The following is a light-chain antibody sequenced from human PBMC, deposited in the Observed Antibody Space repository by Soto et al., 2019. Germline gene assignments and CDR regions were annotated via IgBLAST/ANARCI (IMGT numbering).Light chain of an antibody. V-gene: IGLV4-69*02. Sequence: QSVLTQSPSASASLGASVKLTCTLSSGHRTYSIAWHQQQPEKGPRYLMTLNSDGRHSKGDGIPERFSGSSSGAERYLTISSLQSEDEADYYCQTWGTGTVVFGGGTKLTVL. CDR3: QTWGTGTVV. J-gene: IGLJ2*01. CDR2: LNSDGRH. CDR1: SGHRTYS.